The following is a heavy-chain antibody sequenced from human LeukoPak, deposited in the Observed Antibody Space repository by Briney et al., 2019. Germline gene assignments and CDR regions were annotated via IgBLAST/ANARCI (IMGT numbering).Heavy chain of an antibody. J-gene: IGHJ6*04. CDR2: IYYSGST. CDR3: ARAGTIFDLDV. V-gene: IGHV4-59*01. Sequence: PSETLSLTCTVSGGSISSYYWSWIRQPPGKGLEWIGYIYYSGSTNYNPSLKSRVTISVDTSKNQFSLKLSSVTAADTAVYYCARAGTIFDLDVWGKGTTVTVSS. D-gene: IGHD3-3*01. CDR1: GGSISSYY.